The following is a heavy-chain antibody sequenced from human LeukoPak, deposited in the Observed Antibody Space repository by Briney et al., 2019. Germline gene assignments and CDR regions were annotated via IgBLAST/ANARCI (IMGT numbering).Heavy chain of an antibody. CDR2: IIPMFGTA. J-gene: IGHJ4*02. CDR3: ARTYYYGSGSYYMGY. V-gene: IGHV1-69*05. D-gene: IGHD3-10*01. Sequence: SVKVSCKACGGTFSSYAFSWVRQAPGQRLEWMGGIIPMFGTADYAQKFQGRVTITTDESTSTAYMELNSLRSEDTAVYYCARTYYYGSGSYYMGYWGQGTLVTVSS. CDR1: GGTFSSYA.